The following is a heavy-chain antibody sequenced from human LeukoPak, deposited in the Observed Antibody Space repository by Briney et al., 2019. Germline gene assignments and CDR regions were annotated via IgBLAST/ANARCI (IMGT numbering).Heavy chain of an antibody. V-gene: IGHV3-30-3*01. CDR3: ARDPYSSFYFDY. CDR1: GFTFSSYA. J-gene: IGHJ4*02. CDR2: ISYDGSNK. Sequence: PGGSLRLSCAASGFTFSSYAMHWVRQAPGKGLEWVAVISYDGSNKYYADSVKGRFTISRDNSKNTLYLQMNSLRAEDTAVYYCARDPYSSFYFDYWGQGTLVTVSS. D-gene: IGHD6-6*01.